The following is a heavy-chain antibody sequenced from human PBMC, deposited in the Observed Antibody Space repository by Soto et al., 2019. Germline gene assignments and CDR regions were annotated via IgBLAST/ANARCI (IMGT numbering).Heavy chain of an antibody. CDR1: GFNFSNYG. J-gene: IGHJ4*02. Sequence: QVQLVESGGGVVQPGRSLRLSCAASGFNFSNYGMHWVRQAPGKGLEWVAVISYHGSKTYYADSVKGRFTISRDNSKNTLYLQMNSLRAENTAVYYCANHAQQSALDYWGQGTLATFSS. CDR2: ISYHGSKT. CDR3: ANHAQQSALDY. D-gene: IGHD2-2*01. V-gene: IGHV3-30*18.